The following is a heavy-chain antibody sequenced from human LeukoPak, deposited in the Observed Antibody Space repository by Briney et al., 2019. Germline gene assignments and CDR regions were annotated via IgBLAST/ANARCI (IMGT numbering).Heavy chain of an antibody. J-gene: IGHJ4*02. CDR2: ISWDGGST. V-gene: IGHV3-43D*04. CDR1: GFTFDDYA. Sequence: GGSLRLSCAASGFTFDDYAMHWVRQAPGKGLEWVSLISWDGGSTYYADSVKGRFTVSRDNSKNSLYLQMNSLRAEDTALYYCAKDMRGVYCSSTSCSLLDYWGQGTLVTVSS. CDR3: AKDMRGVYCSSTSCSLLDY. D-gene: IGHD2-2*01.